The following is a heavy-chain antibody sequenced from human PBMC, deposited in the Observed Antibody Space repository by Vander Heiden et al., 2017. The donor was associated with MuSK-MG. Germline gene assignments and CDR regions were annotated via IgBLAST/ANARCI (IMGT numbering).Heavy chain of an antibody. Sequence: QLQLVQSGAEVKKPGSSVKVSCEASGGTFSSYAISWVRQAPGQGLEWMGRIIPILGIANYAQKFQGRVTITADKSTSTAYMELSSLRSEDTAVYYCARVQGDYYDSSGYLHFDYWGQGTLVTVSS. CDR2: IIPILGIA. CDR3: ARVQGDYYDSSGYLHFDY. D-gene: IGHD3-22*01. V-gene: IGHV1-69*04. CDR1: GGTFSSYA. J-gene: IGHJ4*02.